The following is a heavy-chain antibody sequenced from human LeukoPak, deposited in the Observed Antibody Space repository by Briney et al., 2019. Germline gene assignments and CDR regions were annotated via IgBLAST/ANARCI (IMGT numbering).Heavy chain of an antibody. CDR3: ARVQVLELPYYYGTDV. V-gene: IGHV1-69*13. Sequence: SVKVSCKASGGTFSSYAISWVRQAPGQGLEWMGGIIPIFGTANYAQKFQGRVTITADESTSTAYMELSSLRSEDTAVYYCARVQVLELPYYYGTDVWGQGTTVTVSS. D-gene: IGHD1-7*01. J-gene: IGHJ6*02. CDR2: IIPIFGTA. CDR1: GGTFSSYA.